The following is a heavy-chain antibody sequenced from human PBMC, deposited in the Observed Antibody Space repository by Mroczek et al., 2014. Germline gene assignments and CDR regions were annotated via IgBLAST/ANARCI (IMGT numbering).Heavy chain of an antibody. D-gene: IGHD3-10*01. Sequence: VQLVESGGGLVQPGGSLRLSCAASGFTFSSYAMSWVRQAPGKGLEWVSVIYSGGSTYYADSVKGRFTISRDNSKNTLYLQMNSLRAEDTAVYYCARVLDIWFGGFDPWGQGTLVTVSS. J-gene: IGHJ5*02. CDR1: GFTFSSYA. CDR2: IYSGGST. CDR3: ARVLDIWFGGFDP. V-gene: IGHV3-66*02.